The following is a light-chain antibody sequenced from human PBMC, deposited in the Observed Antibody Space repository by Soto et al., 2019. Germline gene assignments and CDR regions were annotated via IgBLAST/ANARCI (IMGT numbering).Light chain of an antibody. CDR1: QSVGTS. CDR2: GAS. V-gene: IGKV3-20*01. J-gene: IGKJ1*01. Sequence: EIVLTQSPFTLSLSAGERCTLSCRASQSVGTSLAWYQQKPGQAPRLLIYGASNRATGIPDRFSGSGSGTDFTLTISKLEPEDFAVYHCQQYGGSPRTFGQGTKVDIK. CDR3: QQYGGSPRT.